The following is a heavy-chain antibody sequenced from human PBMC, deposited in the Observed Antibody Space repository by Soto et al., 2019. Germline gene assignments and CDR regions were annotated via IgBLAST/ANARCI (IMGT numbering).Heavy chain of an antibody. Sequence: QLQESGPGLVKPSETLSLTCTVSGGSFTSTNYFWGWIRQPPGKGLEWIGYMYYNGNTFYSPSLKSRVTMSVDTSKRQFSLDLSSVTAADTAMXXXARLQIYDSRAAPTPIFHPWGLGAMVTVSS. CDR1: GGSFTSTNYF. CDR2: MYYNGNT. D-gene: IGHD3-22*01. V-gene: IGHV4-39*01. CDR3: ARLQIYDSRAAPTPIFHP. J-gene: IGHJ1*01.